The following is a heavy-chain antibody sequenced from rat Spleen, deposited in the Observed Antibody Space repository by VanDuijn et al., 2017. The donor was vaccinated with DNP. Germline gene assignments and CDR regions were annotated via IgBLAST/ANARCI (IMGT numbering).Heavy chain of an antibody. CDR1: GYSITSCC. Sequence: EVQLQESGPGLVEPSQSLSLTCSVTGYSITSCCRWTWIRKFPGNKMEWVGHISYRGSTTYNPSLKSRISITRDTSKNQFFLQLRSVTTEDTATYYCARGNDDYYPNWYFDFWGPGTMVTVSS. J-gene: IGHJ1*01. D-gene: IGHD1-12*03. CDR2: ISYRGST. CDR3: ARGNDDYYPNWYFDF. V-gene: IGHV3-1*01.